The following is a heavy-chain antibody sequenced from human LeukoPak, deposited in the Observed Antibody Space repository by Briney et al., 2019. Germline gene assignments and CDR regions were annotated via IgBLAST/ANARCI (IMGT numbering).Heavy chain of an antibody. CDR3: ARNLGPFDV. CDR2: IADAGT. D-gene: IGHD3-16*01. CDR1: GFTFNDFA. J-gene: IGHJ3*01. V-gene: IGHV3-23*01. Sequence: PGGSLRLSCAASGFTFNDFAMTWVRQAPGKGLEWVSTIADAGTYYADSVKGRFIISRDNSKNMLYLQLNSLRADDTAMYYCARNLGPFDVRGHGTMVTFSS.